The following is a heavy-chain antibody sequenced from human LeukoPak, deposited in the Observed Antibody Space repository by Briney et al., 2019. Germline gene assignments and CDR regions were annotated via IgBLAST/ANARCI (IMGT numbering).Heavy chain of an antibody. CDR3: ARGRWEVRFDP. CDR2: ISHIGST. Sequence: SETLSLTWAVYGGSFSGYYWSWVRQPPGKGLEWIGEISHIGSTNYNPSLESRVTISVDTSKNQFSLKLSSVTAADTAVYYCARGRWEVRFDPWGQGTLVTVSS. V-gene: IGHV4-34*01. D-gene: IGHD1-26*01. J-gene: IGHJ5*02. CDR1: GGSFSGYY.